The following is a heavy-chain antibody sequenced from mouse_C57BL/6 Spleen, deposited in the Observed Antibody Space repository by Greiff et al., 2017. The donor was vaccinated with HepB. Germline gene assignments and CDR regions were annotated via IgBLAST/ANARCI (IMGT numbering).Heavy chain of an antibody. Sequence: QVQLQQPGAELVRPGSSVKLSCKASGYTFTSYWMQWVKQRPIQGLEWIGNIDPSDSETHYNQKFKDKATLTVDESSSTAYMQLSSLTSEDSAVYYCARDYSNYFDYWGQGTTLTVSS. D-gene: IGHD2-5*01. J-gene: IGHJ2*01. CDR1: GYTFTSYW. V-gene: IGHV1-52*01. CDR2: IDPSDSET. CDR3: ARDYSNYFDY.